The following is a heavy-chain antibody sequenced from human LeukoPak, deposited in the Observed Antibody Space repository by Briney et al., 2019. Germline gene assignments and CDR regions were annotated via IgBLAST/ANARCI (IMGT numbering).Heavy chain of an antibody. J-gene: IGHJ4*02. CDR3: ARAVEVEMATIAPLYFDY. D-gene: IGHD5-24*01. CDR2: IYYSGST. V-gene: IGHV4-61*08. Sequence: KASETLSLTCTVSGGSISRGGYYWSWIRQHSGKGLEWIGYIYYSGSTYYNPSLKSRVTISVDTSKNQFSLKLSSVTAADTAVYYCARAVEVEMATIAPLYFDYWGQGTLVTVSS. CDR1: GGSISRGGYY.